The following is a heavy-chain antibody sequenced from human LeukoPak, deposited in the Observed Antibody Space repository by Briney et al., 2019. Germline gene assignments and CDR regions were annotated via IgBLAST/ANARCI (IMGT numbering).Heavy chain of an antibody. D-gene: IGHD3-3*01. CDR1: GFTVSSNE. V-gene: IGHV3-38-3*01. CDR3: ARDLRVEDAFDI. J-gene: IGHJ3*02. Sequence: PGGSLRLSCAASGFTVSSNEMSWVRQAPGKRLEWVSSISGGSTYYADSRRGRFTISRDNSKNTLHLQMNSLRAEDTAVYYCARDLRVEDAFDIWGQGTMVTVSS. CDR2: ISGGST.